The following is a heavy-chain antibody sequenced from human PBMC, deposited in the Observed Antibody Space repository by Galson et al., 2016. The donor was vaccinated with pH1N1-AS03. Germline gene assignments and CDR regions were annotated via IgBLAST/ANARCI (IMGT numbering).Heavy chain of an antibody. CDR3: ARGVVDCSGPACSGTLRFDP. CDR1: GYTFTTCD. D-gene: IGHD2-15*01. Sequence: SCKASGYTFTTCDINWVRQAPGQGLEWMGWMNPDSGNTGYAPSFQGRVTITRDTSISTAYMELSSLRSEDTAVYYCARGVVDCSGPACSGTLRFDPWGQGTLVTVSS. J-gene: IGHJ5*02. CDR2: MNPDSGNT. V-gene: IGHV1-8*03.